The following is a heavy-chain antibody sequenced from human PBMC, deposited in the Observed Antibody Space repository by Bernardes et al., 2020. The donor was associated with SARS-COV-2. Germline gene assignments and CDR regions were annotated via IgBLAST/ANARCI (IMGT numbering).Heavy chain of an antibody. CDR1: GGSISSSSYY. Sequence: SETLSLTCTVSGGSISSSSYYWGWIRQPPGKGLEWIGSIYYSGSTYYNPSLKSRVTISVDTSKNQFSLKLSSVTAADTAVYYCARFVDDSSGYDDYWGQGTLVTVSS. D-gene: IGHD3-22*01. J-gene: IGHJ4*02. CDR3: ARFVDDSSGYDDY. V-gene: IGHV4-39*01. CDR2: IYYSGST.